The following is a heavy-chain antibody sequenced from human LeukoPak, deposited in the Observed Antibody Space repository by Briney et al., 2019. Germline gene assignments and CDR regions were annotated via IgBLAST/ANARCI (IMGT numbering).Heavy chain of an antibody. V-gene: IGHV3-21*01. CDR2: ITSTSSFI. D-gene: IGHD6-6*01. CDR1: GFTFSNAW. Sequence: GGSLRLSCAASGFTFSNAWMSWVRQAPGKGLEWVASITSTSSFIFYAASLKGRFTISRDNAKNSLYLQMNSLRAEDTAVYHCARVIAARPARRTYYYMDVWGKGTTVTVSS. J-gene: IGHJ6*03. CDR3: ARVIAARPARRTYYYMDV.